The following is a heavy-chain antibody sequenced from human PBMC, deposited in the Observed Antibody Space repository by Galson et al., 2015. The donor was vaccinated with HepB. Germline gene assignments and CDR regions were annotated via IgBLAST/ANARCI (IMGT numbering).Heavy chain of an antibody. CDR2: ISAYNGNT. D-gene: IGHD3-10*01. J-gene: IGHJ6*02. CDR3: ARVGSVLLWFGELGPMDV. CDR1: GYTFTSYG. V-gene: IGHV1-18*01. Sequence: SVKVSCKASGYTFTSYGISWVRQAPGQGLEWMGWISAYNGNTNYAQKLQGRVTMTTDTSTSTAYMELRSLRSDDTSVYYCARVGSVLLWFGELGPMDVWGQGTTVTVSS.